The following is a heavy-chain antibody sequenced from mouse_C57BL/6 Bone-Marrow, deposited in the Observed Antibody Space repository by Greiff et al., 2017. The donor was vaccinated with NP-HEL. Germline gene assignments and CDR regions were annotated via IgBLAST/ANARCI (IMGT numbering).Heavy chain of an antibody. CDR3: ARFGQLLPMDY. V-gene: IGHV1-64*01. CDR1: GYTFTSYW. J-gene: IGHJ4*01. CDR2: IHPNSGST. Sequence: VQLQQSGAELVKPGASVKLSCKASGYTFTSYWMHWVKQRPGQGLEWIGMIHPNSGSTNYNEKFKSKATLTVDKSSSTAYMQLSSLTSEDSAVYYCARFGQLLPMDYWGQGTSVTVSS. D-gene: IGHD1-1*01.